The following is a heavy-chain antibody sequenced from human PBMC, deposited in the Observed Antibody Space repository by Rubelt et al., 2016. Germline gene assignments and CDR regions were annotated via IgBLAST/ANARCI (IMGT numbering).Heavy chain of an antibody. Sequence: GFTFSSYDMHWVRQAPGKGLEWVALISYDGSNKYYADSVKGRFTISRDNSKNTLYLQMNSLRAEDTAVYYCARSIVVVPAANYYYGVDVWGQGTTVTVSS. CDR2: ISYDGSNK. V-gene: IGHV3-30*19. J-gene: IGHJ6*02. CDR3: ARSIVVVPAANYYYGVDV. CDR1: GFTFSSYD. D-gene: IGHD2-2*01.